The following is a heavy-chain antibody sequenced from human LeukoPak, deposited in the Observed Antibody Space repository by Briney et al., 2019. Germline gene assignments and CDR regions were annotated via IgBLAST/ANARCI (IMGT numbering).Heavy chain of an antibody. D-gene: IGHD3-22*01. V-gene: IGHV1-18*01. CDR2: ISAYNGTT. Sequence: GASVKVSCKASGYTFTSYGISWVRQAPGQGLEWMGCISAYNGTTNYAQKLQGRVTMTTDTSTSTAYMELRSLRSDDTAVYYCARVLDQYYYDSSGYIKVLGYWGQGTLVTVSS. J-gene: IGHJ4*02. CDR1: GYTFTSYG. CDR3: ARVLDQYYYDSSGYIKVLGY.